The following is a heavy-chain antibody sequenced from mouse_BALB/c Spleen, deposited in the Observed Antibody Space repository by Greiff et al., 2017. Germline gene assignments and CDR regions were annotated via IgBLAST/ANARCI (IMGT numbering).Heavy chain of an antibody. CDR1: GFTFSSYA. J-gene: IGHJ4*01. CDR3: ARGPSTMITTKAMDY. V-gene: IGHV5-9-4*01. CDR2: ISSGGSYT. D-gene: IGHD2-4*01. Sequence: EVQVVESGGGLVKPGGSLKLSCAASGFTFSSYAMSWVRQSPEKRLEWVAEISSGGSYTYYPDTVTGRFTISRDNAKNTLYLEMSSLRSEDTAMYYCARGPSTMITTKAMDYWGQGTSVTVSS.